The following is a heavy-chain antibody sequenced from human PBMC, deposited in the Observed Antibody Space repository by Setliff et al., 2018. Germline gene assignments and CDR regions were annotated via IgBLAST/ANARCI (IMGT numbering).Heavy chain of an antibody. CDR2: IYYSGST. CDR1: GRSISSSSYY. Sequence: SETLSLTCTVSGRSISSSSYYWGWIRQPPGKGLEWIGSIYYSGSTYYNPSLKSRVTISVDTSKNQFSLKLSSVTAADTAVYYCARAKGYCSSTSCRIYYFDYWGQGTLVTVSS. V-gene: IGHV4-39*01. D-gene: IGHD2-2*01. J-gene: IGHJ4*02. CDR3: ARAKGYCSSTSCRIYYFDY.